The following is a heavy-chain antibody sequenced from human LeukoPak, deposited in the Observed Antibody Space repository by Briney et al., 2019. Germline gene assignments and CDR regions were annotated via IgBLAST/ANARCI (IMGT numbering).Heavy chain of an antibody. Sequence: SVTVSCTASGGTFSSYAISWVRQAPGQGLEWMGGIIPIFGTANYAQKFQGRVTITADESTSTAYMELSSLRSEDTAVYYCASGALDLDTAFGYWGQGTLVTVSS. CDR3: ASGALDLDTAFGY. D-gene: IGHD5-18*01. J-gene: IGHJ4*02. CDR2: IIPIFGTA. CDR1: GGTFSSYA. V-gene: IGHV1-69*13.